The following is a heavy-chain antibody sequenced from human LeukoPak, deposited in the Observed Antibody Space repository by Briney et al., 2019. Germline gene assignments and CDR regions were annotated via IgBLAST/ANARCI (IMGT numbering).Heavy chain of an antibody. CDR1: GVILRDHA. D-gene: IGHD3-3*01. Sequence: GGSLRLSCVGSGVILRDHAMHWVRQVPGKGLEWVSGIYWSGVGIDYADSVKGRFTTSRDNAKNSLYLQMNSLRAEDTAVYYCARDGGIFGVVIGDDYWGQGTLVTVSS. CDR2: IYWSGVGI. J-gene: IGHJ4*02. CDR3: ARDGGIFGVVIGDDY. V-gene: IGHV3-9*01.